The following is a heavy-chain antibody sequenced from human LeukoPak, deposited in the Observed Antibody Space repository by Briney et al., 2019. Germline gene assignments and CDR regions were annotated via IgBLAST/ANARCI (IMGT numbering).Heavy chain of an antibody. V-gene: IGHV3-7*01. CDR2: IKKDGSET. CDR1: GFPFSSHW. Sequence: PGGPRRLSAAASGFPFSSHWVSWFRQAQGKGLEWVANIKKDGSETYYVDAGKGRFTISRDNAKTSLYLQMNSLRAEDTAVYYCTRDLSGMGGYTCCRGIDYRGQGTLVTVSS. J-gene: IGHJ4*02. D-gene: IGHD5-12*01. CDR3: TRDLSGMGGYTCCRGIDY.